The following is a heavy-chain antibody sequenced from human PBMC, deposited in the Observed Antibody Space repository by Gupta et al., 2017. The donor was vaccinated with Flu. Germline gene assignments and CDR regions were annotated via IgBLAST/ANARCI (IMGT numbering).Heavy chain of an antibody. CDR3: ARSQGARRTNGLDP. V-gene: IGHV3-11*01. Sequence: SGFSVGLYYMNWIRKAPGKRLECVAYISASGSTVCYADSVKGRFTISRDSANNSVNLQMNSLRVEDAAVYYGARSQGARRTNGLDPWGQGALVAVS. D-gene: IGHD1-1*01. CDR2: ISASGSTV. CDR1: GFSVGLYY. J-gene: IGHJ5*02.